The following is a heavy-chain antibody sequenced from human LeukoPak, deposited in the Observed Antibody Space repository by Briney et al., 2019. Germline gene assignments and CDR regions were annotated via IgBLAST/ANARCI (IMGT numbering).Heavy chain of an antibody. CDR1: GFTFDDYG. D-gene: IGHD3-10*01. CDR3: AKDRLLWFGELLPDAFDI. CDR2: ISGSGGST. Sequence: GGSLRLSCAASGFTFDDYGMSWVRQAPGKGLEWVSAISGSGGSTYYADSVKGRFTISRDNSKNTLYLQMNSLRAEDTAVYYCAKDRLLWFGELLPDAFDIWGQGTMVTVSS. V-gene: IGHV3-23*01. J-gene: IGHJ3*02.